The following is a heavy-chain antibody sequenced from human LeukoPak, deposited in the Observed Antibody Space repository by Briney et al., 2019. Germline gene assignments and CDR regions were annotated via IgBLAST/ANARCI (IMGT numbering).Heavy chain of an antibody. V-gene: IGHV3-21*01. D-gene: IGHD2-15*01. CDR3: AREARYCSGGSCNFDY. CDR2: ISSSSSYI. J-gene: IGHJ4*02. Sequence: PGGSLRLSCAASGFTFSSYSMNWVRQAPGKGLEWVSSISSSSSYIYYADSVKGRFTISRDNAKNSLYLQMNSLRAEDTAVYYCAREARYCSGGSCNFDYWGQGTLVTVSS. CDR1: GFTFSSYS.